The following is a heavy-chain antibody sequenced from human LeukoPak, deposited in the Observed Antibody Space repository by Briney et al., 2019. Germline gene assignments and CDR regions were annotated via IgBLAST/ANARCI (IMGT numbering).Heavy chain of an antibody. V-gene: IGHV3-30*03. CDR3: VRELEGGLGDY. CDR2: ISYDGSNK. Sequence: PGGSLRLSCAASGFTFSSYGMHWVREAPGKGLEWVAVISYDGSNKYYADSVKGRFTISRDNSKNTLYLQMNSLRAEDTAVYYCVRELEGGLGDYWGQGTLVTVSS. J-gene: IGHJ4*02. CDR1: GFTFSSYG. D-gene: IGHD2-15*01.